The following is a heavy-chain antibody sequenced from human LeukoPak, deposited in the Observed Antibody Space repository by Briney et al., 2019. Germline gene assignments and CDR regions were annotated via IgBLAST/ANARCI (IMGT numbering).Heavy chain of an antibody. Sequence: GGSLRLSCAASGFTFSSYGMHWVRQAPGKGLEWVAVIWYDGSNKYYADSVKGRFTISRDNSKNTLYLQMNSLRAEDTAVYYCARVRGVIGGSDAFDIWGQGTMVTVSS. J-gene: IGHJ3*02. CDR2: IWYDGSNK. V-gene: IGHV3-33*01. D-gene: IGHD3-10*01. CDR3: ARVRGVIGGSDAFDI. CDR1: GFTFSSYG.